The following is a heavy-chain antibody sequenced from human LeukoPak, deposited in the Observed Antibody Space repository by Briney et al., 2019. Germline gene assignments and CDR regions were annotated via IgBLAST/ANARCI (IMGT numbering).Heavy chain of an antibody. CDR1: GFTFSDFY. V-gene: IGHV3-23*01. Sequence: PGGSLRLSCAASGFTFSDFYMSWVRQAPGKGLEWVSAISGSGGSTYYADSVKGRFTISRDNSKNTLYLQMNSLRAEDTAVYYCAKPELLWFGELLSDYWGQGTLVTVSS. D-gene: IGHD3-10*01. CDR3: AKPELLWFGELLSDY. CDR2: ISGSGGST. J-gene: IGHJ4*02.